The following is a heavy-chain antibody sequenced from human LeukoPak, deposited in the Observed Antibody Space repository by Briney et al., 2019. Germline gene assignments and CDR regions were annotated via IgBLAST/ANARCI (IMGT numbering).Heavy chain of an antibody. Sequence: PGGSLRLACVASGFTFGQYWMHWVRQVPGKGRVWVSRIHRSERDTGYADFVRGRFTISRDNGRNTLYLQMDSLRAEDTAVYYCARGAQSWDDDRPSDRWGQGPLVAVSS. CDR3: ARGAQSWDDDRPSDR. CDR1: GFTFGQYW. J-gene: IGHJ5*02. V-gene: IGHV3-74*01. CDR2: IHRSERDT. D-gene: IGHD1-1*01.